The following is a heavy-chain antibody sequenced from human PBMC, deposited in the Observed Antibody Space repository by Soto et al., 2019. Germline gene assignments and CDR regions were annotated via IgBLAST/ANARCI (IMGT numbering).Heavy chain of an antibody. D-gene: IGHD3-22*01. CDR1: GGSISSGGYY. Sequence: QVQLQESGPGLVKPSQTLSLTCTVSGGSISSGGYYWSWIRQHPGKGLEWIGYIYYSGSTYYNPSLKSRVTISVDTSKNQFALKLSSVTAADTAVYYCARGHHSSGYCFDYWGQGTLVTVSS. CDR2: IYYSGST. J-gene: IGHJ4*02. V-gene: IGHV4-31*03. CDR3: ARGHHSSGYCFDY.